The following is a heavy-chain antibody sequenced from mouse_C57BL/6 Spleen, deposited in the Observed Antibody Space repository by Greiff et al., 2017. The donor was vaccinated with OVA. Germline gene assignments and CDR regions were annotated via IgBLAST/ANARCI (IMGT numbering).Heavy chain of an antibody. J-gene: IGHJ4*01. D-gene: IGHD4-1*01. Sequence: VQLQESGAELARPGASVKLSCKASGYTFTSYGISWVKQRTGQGLEWIGEIYPRSGNNYYNEKFKGKATLTAAKSSSTAYMALRSLTSSDSAVYFCARSDLGRAMDYWGQGTSVTVSS. CDR2: IYPRSGNN. CDR1: GYTFTSYG. V-gene: IGHV1-81*01. CDR3: ARSDLGRAMDY.